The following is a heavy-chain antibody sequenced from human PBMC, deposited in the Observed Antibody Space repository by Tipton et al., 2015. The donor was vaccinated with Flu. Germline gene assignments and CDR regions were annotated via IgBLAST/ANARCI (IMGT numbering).Heavy chain of an antibody. CDR2: INPNSGGT. CDR3: ARSVITFGGVIARMDV. Sequence: QVQLVQSGAEVKNPGASLKVSCKASGYSFTDYYIDWVRQAPGQGLEWMGRINPNSGGTNYAQKFQGRITMTWDTSISTAYMELSRLSPADTAVYHCARSVITFGGVIARMDVWGQGTTVTVSS. CDR1: GYSFTDYY. J-gene: IGHJ6*02. D-gene: IGHD3-16*02. V-gene: IGHV1-2*06.